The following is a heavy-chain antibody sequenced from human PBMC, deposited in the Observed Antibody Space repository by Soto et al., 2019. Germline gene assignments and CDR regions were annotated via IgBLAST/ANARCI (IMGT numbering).Heavy chain of an antibody. V-gene: IGHV4-34*01. CDR2: IHHSGST. J-gene: IGHJ4*02. CDR3: ARGGDSWSGYLF. D-gene: IGHD3-3*01. CDR1: GGSFDGYY. Sequence: PSETLSLTCALYGGSFDGYYWSWIRQSPGEGLEWIWEIHHSGSTKYNPSLKSRVSLSVDTSTKQFSLKMTSMTAADRGVYYCARGGDSWSGYLFWGQGTPVTVSS.